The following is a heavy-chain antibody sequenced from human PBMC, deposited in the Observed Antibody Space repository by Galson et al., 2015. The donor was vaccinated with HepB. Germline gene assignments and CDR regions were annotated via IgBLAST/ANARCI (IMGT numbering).Heavy chain of an antibody. J-gene: IGHJ6*02. D-gene: IGHD6-13*01. CDR2: LGTAGDT. V-gene: IGHV3-13*01. Sequence: SLRLSCAASGFTFSSYDMHWVRQATGKGLEWVSALGTAGDTYYPGSVKGRFTISRENAKNSLYLQMNSLRAGDTAVYYCARANSSSWETYYYYGMDVWGQGTTVTVSS. CDR1: GFTFSSYD. CDR3: ARANSSSWETYYYYGMDV.